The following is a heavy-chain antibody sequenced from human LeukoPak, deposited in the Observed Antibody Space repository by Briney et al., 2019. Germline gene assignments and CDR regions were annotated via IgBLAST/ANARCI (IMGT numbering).Heavy chain of an antibody. Sequence: GGSLRLSCVASGFTFNSYRMNWVRQAPGKGLEWVSYISSSSSTIYYADSVKGRLTISRDNAKNSLYLQMNSLRAEDTAVYYCARDRRTGGKTGFDYWGQGTLVTVSS. CDR2: ISSSSSTI. CDR3: ARDRRTGGKTGFDY. J-gene: IGHJ4*02. V-gene: IGHV3-48*04. CDR1: GFTFNSYR. D-gene: IGHD3-16*01.